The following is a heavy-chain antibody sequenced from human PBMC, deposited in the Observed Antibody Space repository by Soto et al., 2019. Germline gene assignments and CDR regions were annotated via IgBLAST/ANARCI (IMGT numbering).Heavy chain of an antibody. V-gene: IGHV3-23*01. CDR2: ISGSGGST. D-gene: IGHD5-18*01. CDR3: AKDRRGSTWIQHEQPRTIWSGMDV. J-gene: IGHJ6*02. Sequence: EVQLLESGGGLVQPGGSLRLSCAASGFTFSSYAMSWVRQAPGKGLEWVSAISGSGGSTYYADSVKGRFTISRDNCKNTLYLQMNSLRAEDTAVYYCAKDRRGSTWIQHEQPRTIWSGMDVWGQGTTVTVSS. CDR1: GFTFSSYA.